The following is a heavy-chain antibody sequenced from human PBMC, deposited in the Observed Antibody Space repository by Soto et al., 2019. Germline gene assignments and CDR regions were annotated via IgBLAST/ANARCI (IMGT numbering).Heavy chain of an antibody. J-gene: IGHJ4*02. Sequence: QVQLQESGPGLVKPSGTLSPTCAVSGVSIGSHDWWTWVRQPPGKGLEWIGESHQSGNTHYNSALESRVTISLDKSKNHFSLQLSSVTVADTAVYYCATRDTGRVYWGQGTLVTVSS. CDR3: ATRDTGRVY. CDR2: SHQSGNT. CDR1: GVSIGSHDW. D-gene: IGHD5-18*01. V-gene: IGHV4-4*02.